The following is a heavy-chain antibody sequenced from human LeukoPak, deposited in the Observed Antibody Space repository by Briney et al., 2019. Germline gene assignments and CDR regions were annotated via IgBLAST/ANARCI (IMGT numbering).Heavy chain of an antibody. D-gene: IGHD6-13*01. J-gene: IGHJ3*02. Sequence: ASVKVSCKASGYTFTDYYMHWVRQAPGQGLEWMGWINPDSGGPNYAQKFQGRVTMTRDTSISTAYMELSRLRSDDTAVYYCARVIAAAGNDAFDIWGQGTMVTVSS. V-gene: IGHV1-2*02. CDR3: ARVIAAAGNDAFDI. CDR2: INPDSGGP. CDR1: GYTFTDYY.